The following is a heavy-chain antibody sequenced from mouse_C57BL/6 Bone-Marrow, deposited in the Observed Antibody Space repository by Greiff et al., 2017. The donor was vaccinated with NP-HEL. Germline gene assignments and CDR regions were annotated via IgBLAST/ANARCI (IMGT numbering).Heavy chain of an antibody. CDR2: IDPENGDT. V-gene: IGHV14-4*01. CDR1: GFNIKDDY. Sequence: VQLQQSGAELVRPGASVKLSCTASGFNIKDDYMHWVKQRPEQGLEWIGWIDPENGDTEYASKFQGKATITADTSSNTAYLQLSSLTSEDTAVYYCTSMVTHYYAMDYWGQGTSVTVSS. CDR3: TSMVTHYYAMDY. D-gene: IGHD2-2*01. J-gene: IGHJ4*01.